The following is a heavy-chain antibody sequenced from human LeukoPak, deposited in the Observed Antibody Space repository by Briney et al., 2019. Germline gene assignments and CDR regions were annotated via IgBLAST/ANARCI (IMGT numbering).Heavy chain of an antibody. J-gene: IGHJ4*02. V-gene: IGHV4-34*01. CDR2: INHSGST. D-gene: IGHD6-19*01. Sequence: PSETLSLTCAVYGGSFSGYYWSWIRQPPLKGLEWVGEINHSGSTNYNPSLKSRVTISVDTSKNQFSLKLSSVTAADTAVYYCARHPRGLAVAGYYFDYWGQGTLVTVSS. CDR1: GGSFSGYY. CDR3: ARHPRGLAVAGYYFDY.